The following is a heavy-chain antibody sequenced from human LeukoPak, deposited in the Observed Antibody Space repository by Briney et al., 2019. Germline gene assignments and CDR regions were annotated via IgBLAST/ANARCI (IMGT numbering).Heavy chain of an antibody. CDR1: SVSFSGYY. CDR2: IYYSGST. J-gene: IGHJ4*02. CDR3: ARSSESYDSSGYYSYYFDY. D-gene: IGHD3-22*01. Sequence: SETLSLTCAVYSVSFSGYYWSWIRQSPGKGLEWIGFIYYSGSTHYKPSLKSRGTISVDTSKNQYSLKLSSVTAADTAVYYCARSSESYDSSGYYSYYFDYWGQGTLVTVSS. V-gene: IGHV4-59*01.